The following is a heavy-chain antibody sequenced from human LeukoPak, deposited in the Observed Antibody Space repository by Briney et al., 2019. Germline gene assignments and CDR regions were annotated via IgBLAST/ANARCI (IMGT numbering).Heavy chain of an antibody. J-gene: IGHJ4*02. CDR3: AKDSKGPYSYGAQLDY. CDR1: GFTFSSYA. V-gene: IGHV3-23*01. Sequence: GGSLRLSCAASGFTFSSYAMSWVRQAPGKGLEWVSAISGSGGSTYYADSVKGRFTISRDNSKNTLYLQMNSLRAEDTAVYYCAKDSKGPYSYGAQLDYWGQGTLVTVSS. CDR2: ISGSGGST. D-gene: IGHD5-18*01.